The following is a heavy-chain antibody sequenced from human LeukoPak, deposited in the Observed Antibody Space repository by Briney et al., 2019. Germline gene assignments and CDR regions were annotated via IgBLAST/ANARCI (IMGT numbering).Heavy chain of an antibody. CDR2: IYHSGST. CDR1: GGSISSGGYS. D-gene: IGHD5-12*01. J-gene: IGHJ6*02. V-gene: IGHV4-30-2*01. Sequence: SETLSHTCAVSGGSISSGGYSWSWIRQPPGKGLEWIGYIYHSGSTYYDPSLKSRVTISVDRSKNQFSLKLSSVTAADTAVYYCAHSGYDYYYYGMDVWGQGTTATVSS. CDR3: AHSGYDYYYYGMDV.